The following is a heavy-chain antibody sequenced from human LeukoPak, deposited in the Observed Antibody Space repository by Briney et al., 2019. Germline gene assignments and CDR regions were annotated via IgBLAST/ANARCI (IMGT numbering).Heavy chain of an antibody. Sequence: GSLSLSCAASGFPFSSYSMNWVRQAPGKGLEWVSYISSSSSYIYYADSVKGRFTISRDNAKNSLYLQMNSLRAEDTAVYYCASKTSCSDWGQGTLVTVSS. CDR2: ISSSSSYI. CDR1: GFPFSSYS. CDR3: ASKTSCSD. D-gene: IGHD6-19*01. J-gene: IGHJ4*02. V-gene: IGHV3-21*01.